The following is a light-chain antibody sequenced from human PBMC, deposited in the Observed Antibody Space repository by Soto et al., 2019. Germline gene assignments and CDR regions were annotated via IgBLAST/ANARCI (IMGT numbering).Light chain of an antibody. J-gene: IGKJ1*01. Sequence: EIVMTQSPATLSVSPGERATLSCRASQSVSSNLAWYQQQPGQAPRLLIYGASTRATGIPARFSGSGSGTEFTRPIISLQSEDFAVYYCQQYNNWPSWTFGQGTKVDIK. CDR1: QSVSSN. V-gene: IGKV3-15*01. CDR3: QQYNNWPSWT. CDR2: GAS.